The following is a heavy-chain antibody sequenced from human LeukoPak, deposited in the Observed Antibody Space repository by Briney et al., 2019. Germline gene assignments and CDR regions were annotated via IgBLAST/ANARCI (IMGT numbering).Heavy chain of an antibody. CDR1: GFTFGSYT. D-gene: IGHD3-16*01. J-gene: IGHJ4*02. Sequence: GGSRRLSCEGSGFTFGSYTINWVRQAPGKGPEWVSSISPSGSSTWNADSVRGRSSISRDNAKNSVYLQMNSLRVEDTALYYCVRDFLGESAAGGYWGQGTLVTVSS. CDR2: ISPSGSST. CDR3: VRDFLGESAAGGY. V-gene: IGHV3-21*01.